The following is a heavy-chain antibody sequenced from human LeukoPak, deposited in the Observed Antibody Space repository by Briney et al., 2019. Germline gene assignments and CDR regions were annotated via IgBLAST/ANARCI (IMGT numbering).Heavy chain of an antibody. V-gene: IGHV3-66*01. CDR2: IYSDGTI. CDR3: AREVGGGASGQ. D-gene: IGHD3-16*01. J-gene: IGHJ4*02. Sequence: PGGSLRLSCAASGFTVSSNYMSWVRQVPGKGLEWVSVIYSDGTISYADSVKGRFTISSDNSENTLYLQMNSLRVEDTAVYYCAREVGGGASGQWGQGTLVTVSS. CDR1: GFTVSSNY.